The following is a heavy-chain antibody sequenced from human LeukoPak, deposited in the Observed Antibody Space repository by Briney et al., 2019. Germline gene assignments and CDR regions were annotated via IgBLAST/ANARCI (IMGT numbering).Heavy chain of an antibody. CDR2: IYYSGST. CDR1: DGSISSSSYY. V-gene: IGHV4-39*01. Sequence: PSETLSLTCTVSDGSISSSSYYWGWIRQPPGKGLEWIGTIYYSGSTYYSPSPKSRVAISVDTSKNQFSLKLSSVTAADTAVYYCANYCSSSSCHIRRAFDIWGQGTMVTVSS. CDR3: ANYCSSSSCHIRRAFDI. J-gene: IGHJ3*02. D-gene: IGHD2-2*02.